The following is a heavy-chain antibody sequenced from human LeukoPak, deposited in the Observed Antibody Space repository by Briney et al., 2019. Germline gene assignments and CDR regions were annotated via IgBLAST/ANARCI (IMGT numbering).Heavy chain of an antibody. Sequence: GGSLRLSCAASGVTVSSNYMSWVRQAPGKGLEWVSVIYSGGSTYYADSVKGRFTISRDNSKNTLYLQMNSLRAEDTAVYYCARDLDYYDSSGYYAGMDVWGQGTTITVSS. V-gene: IGHV3-53*01. J-gene: IGHJ6*02. CDR2: IYSGGST. D-gene: IGHD3-22*01. CDR3: ARDLDYYDSSGYYAGMDV. CDR1: GVTVSSNY.